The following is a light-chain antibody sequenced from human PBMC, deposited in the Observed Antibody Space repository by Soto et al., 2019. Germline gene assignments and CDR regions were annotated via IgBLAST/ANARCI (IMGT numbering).Light chain of an antibody. CDR1: TSDIGAYNY. CDR3: SSYTSTNHVV. Sequence: QSALTQPPSASGSPGQSVTISCTGTTSDIGAYNYVSWYQQHPGKAPKLVIYEVTKRPSGVSNRFSGSKSGNTASLTISGLQAEDETDYYCSSYTSTNHVVFGGGTKLTVL. V-gene: IGLV2-14*01. J-gene: IGLJ2*01. CDR2: EVT.